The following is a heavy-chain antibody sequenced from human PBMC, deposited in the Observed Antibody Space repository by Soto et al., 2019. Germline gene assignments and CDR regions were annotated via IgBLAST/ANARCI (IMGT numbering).Heavy chain of an antibody. D-gene: IGHD3-16*02. Sequence: QGQLVQSGAEVKKPGASVKFSCKASGYSFTRFGIAWVRQAPGQGLEWMGWISAHNGMTHYAQQFQGRVTMTTDTSTGTAYMELRSLKSDDTAVDFCARDGSYRYSDWGQGTLVIVSS. J-gene: IGHJ4*02. CDR1: GYSFTRFG. CDR3: ARDGSYRYSD. V-gene: IGHV1-18*01. CDR2: ISAHNGMT.